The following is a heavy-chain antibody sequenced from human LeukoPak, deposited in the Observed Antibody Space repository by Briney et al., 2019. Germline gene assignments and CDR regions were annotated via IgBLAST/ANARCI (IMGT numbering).Heavy chain of an antibody. CDR3: ARDEKFGYFDY. J-gene: IGHJ4*02. Sequence: SETLSLTCTVSGGSISSGGYYWSWIRQHPGKGLEWIGYIYYSGSTYYNPSLKSRVTISVDTSKNQFSLKLSSVTAADTAVYYCARDEKFGYFDYWGQGTLVTVSS. D-gene: IGHD3-10*01. V-gene: IGHV4-31*03. CDR1: GGSISSGGYY. CDR2: IYYSGST.